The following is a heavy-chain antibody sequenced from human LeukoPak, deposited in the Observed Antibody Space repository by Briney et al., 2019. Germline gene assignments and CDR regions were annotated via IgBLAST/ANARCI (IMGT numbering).Heavy chain of an antibody. CDR1: GFTFRNYY. CDR3: ARDPSWEILSYFDY. CDR2: ISASGDTT. Sequence: GGSLRLSCAASGFTFRNYYMTWIRQAPGKGLEWVSYISASGDTTYYGDSVRGRFTISRDNAKNSLYLDMNTLKAEDTAVYYCARDPSWEILSYFDYWGQGTLVTASS. J-gene: IGHJ4*02. D-gene: IGHD1-26*01. V-gene: IGHV3-11*04.